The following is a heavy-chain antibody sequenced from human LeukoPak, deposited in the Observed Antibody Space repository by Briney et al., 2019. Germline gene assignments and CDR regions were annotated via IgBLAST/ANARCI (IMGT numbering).Heavy chain of an antibody. D-gene: IGHD3-3*01. CDR3: AKVGARTYYDFWSGYTC. CDR2: ISGSGGST. V-gene: IGHV3-23*01. J-gene: IGHJ4*02. CDR1: GFIFSSYA. Sequence: GGSLRLSCAASGFIFSSYAMSWVRQAPGKGLEWVSAISGSGGSTYYADSVKGRFTISRDNSKDTLYLQMNSLRAEDTAVYYCAKVGARTYYDFWSGYTCWGQGTLVTVSS.